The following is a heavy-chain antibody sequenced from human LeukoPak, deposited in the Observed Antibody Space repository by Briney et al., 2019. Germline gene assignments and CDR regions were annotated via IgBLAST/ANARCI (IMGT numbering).Heavy chain of an antibody. CDR1: GFTFSDYY. CDR2: ISSSGSTI. CDR3: AGDPDGGGSCYSCFDY. J-gene: IGHJ4*02. D-gene: IGHD2-15*01. V-gene: IGHV3-11*01. Sequence: GGSLRLSCAASGFTFSDYYMSWIRQAPGKGLEGVSYISSSGSTIYYADSVKGRFIISRDNAKNSLYLQMNSLRAEGTAVYYCAGDPDGGGSCYSCFDYWGQGTLVTVSS.